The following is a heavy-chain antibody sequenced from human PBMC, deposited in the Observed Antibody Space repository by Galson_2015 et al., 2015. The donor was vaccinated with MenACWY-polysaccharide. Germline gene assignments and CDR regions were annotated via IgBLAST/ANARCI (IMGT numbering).Heavy chain of an antibody. Sequence: PALVKPTQTLTLTCTFSGFSLSTSGVGVGWIRQPPGKALEWLALIYWDDDKRYSPSLKSRLTITKDTSKNQVVLTMTNMDPVDTATYYCARPDIVGRVDYWGQGTLVTVSS. CDR2: IYWDDDK. CDR3: ARPDIVGRVDY. V-gene: IGHV2-5*02. J-gene: IGHJ4*02. CDR1: GFSLSTSGVG. D-gene: IGHD5-12*01.